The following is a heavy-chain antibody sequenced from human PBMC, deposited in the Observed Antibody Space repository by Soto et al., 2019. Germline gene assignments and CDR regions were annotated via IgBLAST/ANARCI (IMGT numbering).Heavy chain of an antibody. CDR2: ISAYNGNT. CDR1: GYTFTSYG. D-gene: IGHD3-3*01. Sequence: ASVKVSCKASGYTFTSYGISWVRQAPGQGLEWMGWISAYNGNTNYAQKHQGRVTMTTDTSTSTAYMELRSLRSDDTAVYYCARGLIYYDFWRDYYGMDVWGQGTTVTVSS. V-gene: IGHV1-18*01. CDR3: ARGLIYYDFWRDYYGMDV. J-gene: IGHJ6*02.